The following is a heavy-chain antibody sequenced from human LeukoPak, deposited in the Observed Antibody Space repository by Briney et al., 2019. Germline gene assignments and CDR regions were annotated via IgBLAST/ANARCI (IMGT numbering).Heavy chain of an antibody. CDR1: GYTYTGYY. CDR2: INPNSGGT. V-gene: IGHV1-2*02. J-gene: IGHJ3*02. D-gene: IGHD1-1*01. Sequence: SVTLSLTASGYTYTGYYMHRVRQAPGPGLEWKGWINPNSGGTNYAQKFQGRVTMTRDTSISTAYMELSRLRSDDTAVYYCARVGGYNWNEDDAFDIWGQGTMVTVSS. CDR3: ARVGGYNWNEDDAFDI.